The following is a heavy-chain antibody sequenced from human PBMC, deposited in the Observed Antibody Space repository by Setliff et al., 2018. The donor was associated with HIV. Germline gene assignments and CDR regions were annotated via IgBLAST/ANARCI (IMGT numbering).Heavy chain of an antibody. CDR3: ARLRREEQWLVRGWFDP. CDR2: IYYSGST. D-gene: IGHD6-19*01. V-gene: IGHV4-39*01. Sequence: SETLSLTCTVSGGSISSSSYYWGWIRQPPGKGLEWIGSIYYSGSTYYNPSLKSRVTISVDTSKNQFSLKLSSVTATDTAVYYCARLRREEQWLVRGWFDPWGQGTLVTVSS. CDR1: GGSISSSSYY. J-gene: IGHJ5*02.